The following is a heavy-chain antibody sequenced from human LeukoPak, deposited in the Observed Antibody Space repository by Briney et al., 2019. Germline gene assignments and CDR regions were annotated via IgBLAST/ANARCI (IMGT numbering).Heavy chain of an antibody. CDR1: RYIYHRYY. V-gene: IGHV1-46*02. J-gene: IGHJ3*02. Sequence: SVKDSSVACRYIYHRYYLRWGRQAPGQGGEWMGIINPSGGSTSYAQKFQGRHTITRDTPTSTVYVAPSSLRSEDTAVCYCAISVYCVRAVNALDMWGEGTMVTVSS. CDR3: AISVYCVRAVNALDM. D-gene: IGHD2-21*01. CDR2: INPSGGST.